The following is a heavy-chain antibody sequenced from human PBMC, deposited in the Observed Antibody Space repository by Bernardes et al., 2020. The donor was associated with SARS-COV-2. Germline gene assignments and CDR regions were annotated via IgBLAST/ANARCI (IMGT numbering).Heavy chain of an antibody. CDR1: GYIFSTFTSYA. CDR3: AKGFSSSWPYYYYGMDV. CDR2: ISGSGGST. Sequence: GGSLRLSCAASGYIFSTFTSYAMTWVRQAPGKGLEWVSAISGSGGSTYYADSVKGRFTIPRDNYKKVLYLQMNSLRAEDTAIYYCAKGFSSSWPYYYYGMDVWGQGTTVTVSS. V-gene: IGHV3-23*01. J-gene: IGHJ6*02. D-gene: IGHD6-13*01.